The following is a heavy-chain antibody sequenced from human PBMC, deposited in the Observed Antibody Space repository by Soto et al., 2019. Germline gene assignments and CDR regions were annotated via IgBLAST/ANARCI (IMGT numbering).Heavy chain of an antibody. J-gene: IGHJ6*02. CDR3: ARGRIAGAATDFYYYGMDV. CDR2: IIPVFATT. CDR1: GGTFSTYV. Sequence: QVQLVQSGAEVKKPGSSVKVSCKASGGTFSTYVISWVRQAPGLGLEWMGGIIPVFATTNYAQKFQGRVTITADESTRTGYMELNSLRSEDTAVYYCARGRIAGAATDFYYYGMDVWGQGTSVTVSS. D-gene: IGHD1-26*01. V-gene: IGHV1-69*12.